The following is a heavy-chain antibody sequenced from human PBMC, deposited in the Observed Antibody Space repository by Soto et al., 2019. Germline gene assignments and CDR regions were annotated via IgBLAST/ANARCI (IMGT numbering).Heavy chain of an antibody. CDR2: VNPNSGGT. Sequence: AAVKVSCKASGYTFTGYYMHCVRQAPGQGLEWMGWVNPNSGGTNYAQKFQGRVTMTRDTSISTAYMELSRLRSDDTAVYYCARDPGQGHSSSWYFSWGQGTLVTVSS. V-gene: IGHV1-2*02. CDR3: ARDPGQGHSSSWYFS. J-gene: IGHJ5*02. CDR1: GYTFTGYY. D-gene: IGHD6-13*01.